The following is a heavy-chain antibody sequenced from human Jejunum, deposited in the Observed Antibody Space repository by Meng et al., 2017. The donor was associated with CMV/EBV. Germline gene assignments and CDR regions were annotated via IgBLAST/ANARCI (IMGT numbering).Heavy chain of an antibody. Sequence: AMHWIRPAPGKGLEWVSMISYDGSETFYADFVKGRFTISRDNFKSTVYLQMNSLRSEDTSMFYCARGADDHNNYYYGVDVWGPGTTVTVSS. CDR2: ISYDGSET. D-gene: IGHD5-24*01. CDR1: A. J-gene: IGHJ6*02. V-gene: IGHV3-30-3*01. CDR3: ARGADDHNNYYYGVDV.